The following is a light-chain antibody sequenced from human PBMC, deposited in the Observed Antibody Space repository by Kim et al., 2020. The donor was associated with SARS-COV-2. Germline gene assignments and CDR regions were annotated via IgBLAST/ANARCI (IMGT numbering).Light chain of an antibody. CDR3: QQYAGSPLYS. V-gene: IGKV3-20*01. J-gene: IGKJ2*03. CDR1: QSVTSNY. CDR2: GAS. Sequence: SPGDRATLSCSASQSVTSNYLAWYQQKPGQAPRLLIYGASTRATGIPDRFTGSGSGTDFSLTISTLEPEDFAVYYCQQYAGSPLYSFGQGTKLEI.